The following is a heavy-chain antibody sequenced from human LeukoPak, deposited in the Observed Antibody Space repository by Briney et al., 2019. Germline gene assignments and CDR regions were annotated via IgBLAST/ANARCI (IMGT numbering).Heavy chain of an antibody. V-gene: IGHV1-18*01. CDR2: ISAYNGNT. CDR3: ARVSGYSSGWYRSSVAYYFDY. Sequence: ASVKVSCKASGYTFTSYGISWVRQAPGQGLEWMGWISAYNGNTNYAQKLQGRVTMTTDTSTSTAYMELRSLRSDDTAVYYCARVSGYSSGWYRSSVAYYFDYWGQGTLVTVSS. CDR1: GYTFTSYG. J-gene: IGHJ4*02. D-gene: IGHD6-19*01.